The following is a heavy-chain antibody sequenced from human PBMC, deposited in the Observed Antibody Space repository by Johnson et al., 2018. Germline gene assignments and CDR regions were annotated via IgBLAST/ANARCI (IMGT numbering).Heavy chain of an antibody. CDR3: ARDRATIGGWFDP. CDR1: GFSLSTYW. D-gene: IGHD5-12*01. Sequence: VQLVQSGGGLVQXGGSLRLSCAASGFSLSTYWMSWARQAPGKGLEGVANIKQDGSEKYYVDTVKGRFTIARDNGKNSLLLQMKSRRGEETAGYYWARDRATIGGWFDPWGQGTLVTVSS. CDR2: IKQDGSEK. V-gene: IGHV3-7*01. J-gene: IGHJ5*02.